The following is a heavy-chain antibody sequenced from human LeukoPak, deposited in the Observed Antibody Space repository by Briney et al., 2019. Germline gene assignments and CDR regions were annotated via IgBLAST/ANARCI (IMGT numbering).Heavy chain of an antibody. D-gene: IGHD4-17*01. V-gene: IGHV1-3*01. J-gene: IGHJ6*02. Sequence: ASVKVSCKASGYTFTSYAMHWVRQAPGQRLEWMGWINAGNGNTKYSQKFQGRVTITRDTSASTAYMELSSLRSEDTAVYYCASSAYGDYVDYYYGMDVWGQGTTVTVSS. CDR3: ASSAYGDYVDYYYGMDV. CDR2: INAGNGNT. CDR1: GYTFTSYA.